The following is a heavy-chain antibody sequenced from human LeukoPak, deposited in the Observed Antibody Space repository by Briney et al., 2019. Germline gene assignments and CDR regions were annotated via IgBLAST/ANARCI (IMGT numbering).Heavy chain of an antibody. J-gene: IGHJ4*02. CDR2: IYYSGST. Sequence: SETLSLTCTVSGGSISSSSYYWGWIRQPPGKGLEWIGSIYYSGSTYYNPSLKSRVTISVDTSKNQFSLKLSSVTAADTAVYYCASRYYYDSSGYFFDYWGQGTLVTVPS. CDR3: ASRYYYDSSGYFFDY. D-gene: IGHD3-22*01. V-gene: IGHV4-39*01. CDR1: GGSISSSSYY.